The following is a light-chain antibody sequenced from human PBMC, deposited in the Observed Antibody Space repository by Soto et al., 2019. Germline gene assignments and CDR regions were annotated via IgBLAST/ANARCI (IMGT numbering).Light chain of an antibody. CDR2: GTS. CDR1: QSVGSDY. J-gene: IGKJ1*01. CDR3: QQYGSSSWT. V-gene: IGKV3-20*01. Sequence: EIVLTQFPGTLSLSPGERATLSCRASQSVGSDYLSWYQHKPGEAPRIVICGTSGTATGLPERLSGSGSGEDFTLTISRLEPEDFAVYYCQQYGSSSWTFGQGTKVEIK.